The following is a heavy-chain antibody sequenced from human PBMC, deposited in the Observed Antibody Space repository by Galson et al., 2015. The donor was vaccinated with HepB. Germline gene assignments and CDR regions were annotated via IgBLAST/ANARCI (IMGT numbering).Heavy chain of an antibody. D-gene: IGHD3-9*01. CDR2: INWNGGST. Sequence: SLRLSCAASGFTFDDYGMSWVRQAPGKGLELVSGINWNGGSTGYADSVKGRFTISRDNAKNSLYLQMNSLRAEDTALYHCARDYPPIPYYDILTGLRVVGFDYWGQGTLVTVSS. CDR3: ARDYPPIPYYDILTGLRVVGFDY. J-gene: IGHJ4*02. V-gene: IGHV3-20*01. CDR1: GFTFDDYG.